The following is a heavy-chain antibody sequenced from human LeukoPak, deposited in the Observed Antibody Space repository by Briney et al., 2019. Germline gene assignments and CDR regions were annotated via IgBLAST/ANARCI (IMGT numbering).Heavy chain of an antibody. Sequence: GGTLRLSCAASGFTFSSYGMSWVRQAPGKGLEWVSAISGSGGSTYYADSVKGRFTISRDNSKNTLYLQMSSLRAEDTAVYYCAKDVSRILTGARNYFDSWGQGTLVTVSS. V-gene: IGHV3-23*01. CDR2: ISGSGGST. J-gene: IGHJ4*02. CDR1: GFTFSSYG. D-gene: IGHD3-9*01. CDR3: AKDVSRILTGARNYFDS.